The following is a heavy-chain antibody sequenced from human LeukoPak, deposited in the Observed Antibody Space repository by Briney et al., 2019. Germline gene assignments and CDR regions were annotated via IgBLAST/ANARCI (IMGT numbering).Heavy chain of an antibody. J-gene: IGHJ5*02. D-gene: IGHD2-15*01. Sequence: GESLKISCKGSGYRFTSYWIGWVRQMPGKGLEWMGIIYPGDSDTRYSPSFQGQVTISADKSISTAYLQWSSLKASDTAMYYCARQVCGGSCYGYNWFDPWGQGTLVTVSS. CDR3: ARQVCGGSCYGYNWFDP. CDR2: IYPGDSDT. CDR1: GYRFTSYW. V-gene: IGHV5-51*01.